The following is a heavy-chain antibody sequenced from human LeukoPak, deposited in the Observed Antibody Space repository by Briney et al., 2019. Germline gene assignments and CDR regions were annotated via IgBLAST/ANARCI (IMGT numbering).Heavy chain of an antibody. CDR1: EFTFGDYA. Sequence: PGGSLRLSCAASEFTFGDYAMGWVRQAPGKGLEWVSAIGGSGVSTYYADSVKGRFTISRDNSNNALYLQMNSLRPEGTAVYYCAKGLGGRSGWYWGGFDYWGQGALVTVSS. D-gene: IGHD6-19*01. V-gene: IGHV3-23*01. CDR2: IGGSGVST. J-gene: IGHJ4*02. CDR3: AKGLGGRSGWYWGGFDY.